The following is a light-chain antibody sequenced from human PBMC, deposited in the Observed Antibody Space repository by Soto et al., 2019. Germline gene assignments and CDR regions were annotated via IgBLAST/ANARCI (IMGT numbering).Light chain of an antibody. CDR1: QRVSSSY. CDR3: QQYGSSPYT. V-gene: IGKV3-20*01. J-gene: IGKJ2*01. CDR2: GAS. Sequence: EIVVTQSPGTLSLSPGERATLSCRASQRVSSSYLARYQQKPGQGPRRLIYGASTRATGIPDRFSGSGSGTDFTLTISRLEPEDFAVYYYQQYGSSPYTFGQGTKLEIK.